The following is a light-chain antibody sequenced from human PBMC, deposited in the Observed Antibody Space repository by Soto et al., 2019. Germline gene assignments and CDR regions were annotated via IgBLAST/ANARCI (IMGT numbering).Light chain of an antibody. J-gene: IGKJ4*01. V-gene: IGKV3-20*01. CDR1: QSVARSY. CDR3: QQYAISPLT. Sequence: ENVLTQSPGTLSLSPGERGTLSCRASQSVARSYLAWYQQKPGQSPRLLIYDASNRATGIPDRFSGSGSGSDFTLTIIRLDPEDFAVYFCQQYAISPLTFGGGTKLEIK. CDR2: DAS.